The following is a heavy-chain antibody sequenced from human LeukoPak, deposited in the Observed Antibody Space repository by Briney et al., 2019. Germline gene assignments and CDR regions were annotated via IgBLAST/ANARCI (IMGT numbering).Heavy chain of an antibody. CDR3: ARDIPNSSWGLDV. Sequence: GGSLRLSCSASGFTFSTYAVAWVRQAPGKGLEWVSCISINARVTYYGESVRGRFTISRDNSKNTLYLQMNSLRADDAATYYCARDIPNSSWGLDVWGQGTAVTVSS. D-gene: IGHD6-13*01. J-gene: IGHJ6*02. CDR1: GFTFSTYA. CDR2: ISINARVT. V-gene: IGHV3-23*01.